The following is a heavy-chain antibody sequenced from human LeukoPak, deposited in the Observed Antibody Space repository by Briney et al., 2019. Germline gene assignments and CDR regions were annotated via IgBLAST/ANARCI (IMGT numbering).Heavy chain of an antibody. V-gene: IGHV3-7*01. Sequence: GGSLRLSCVGSGFTFSDYWMSWVRQAPGKGLEWVANIKQDGSVKDYVDALKDRFTISRDNAKNSLYLQMNSLRAEDTAVYYCARWLELMRNFDWWGQGTLVTVSS. J-gene: IGHJ4*02. CDR3: ARWLELMRNFDW. CDR1: GFTFSDYW. D-gene: IGHD5-24*01. CDR2: IKQDGSVK.